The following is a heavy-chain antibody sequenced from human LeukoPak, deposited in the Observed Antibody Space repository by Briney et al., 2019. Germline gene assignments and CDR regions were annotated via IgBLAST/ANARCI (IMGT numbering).Heavy chain of an antibody. Sequence: SETLSLTCTVSGGSISSYYWSWMRQPPGKGLEWIGYIYYSGSTNYNPSLKSRVTISVDTSKNQFSLKLSSVTAADTAVYYCARGVGAIHFDYWGQGALVTVSS. D-gene: IGHD1-26*01. J-gene: IGHJ4*02. V-gene: IGHV4-59*08. CDR1: GGSISSYY. CDR3: ARGVGAIHFDY. CDR2: IYYSGST.